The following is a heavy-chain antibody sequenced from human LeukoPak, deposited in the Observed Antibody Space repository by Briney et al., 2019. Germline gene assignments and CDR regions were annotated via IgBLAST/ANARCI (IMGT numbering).Heavy chain of an antibody. J-gene: IGHJ4*02. CDR1: GGSISSHY. Sequence: SETLSLTCTVSGGSISSHYWSWIRQPPGKTLEWIGYIYYSGSTNYNPSLRSRVTISVDSSKNQFSLKLNSVAAADTAVYYCARGSGQWGFDSWGQGTLVTVSS. V-gene: IGHV4-59*11. CDR2: IYYSGST. CDR3: ARGSGQWGFDS. D-gene: IGHD3-10*01.